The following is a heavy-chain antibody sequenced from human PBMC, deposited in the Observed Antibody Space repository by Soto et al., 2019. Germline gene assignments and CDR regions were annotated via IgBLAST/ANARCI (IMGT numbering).Heavy chain of an antibody. CDR2: ISGSGGNT. CDR3: ASQHIGARIFDH. CDR1: GFTFSTYA. J-gene: IGHJ5*02. D-gene: IGHD2-21*01. Sequence: GGSLRLSCAASGFTFSTYAMSWVRQAPGKGLEWVSAISGSGGNTYYADSVKGRFTISRDNSKNTLYLQMNSLRVEDTAVYYCASQHIGARIFDHWGQGTLVTVSS. V-gene: IGHV3-23*01.